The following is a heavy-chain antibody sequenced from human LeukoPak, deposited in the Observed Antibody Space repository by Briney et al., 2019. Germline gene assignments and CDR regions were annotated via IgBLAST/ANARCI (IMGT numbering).Heavy chain of an antibody. V-gene: IGHV3-21*01. CDR1: GFTFSSYS. J-gene: IGHJ4*02. Sequence: GGSLRLSCAASGFTFSSYSMNWVRQAPGKGLEWVSSINIYYADSVKGRFTISRDNAKNSLYLQMNSLRAEDTAVYYCARAYCSSTSCRLDYWGQGTLVTVSS. CDR3: ARAYCSSTSCRLDY. D-gene: IGHD2-2*01. CDR2: INI.